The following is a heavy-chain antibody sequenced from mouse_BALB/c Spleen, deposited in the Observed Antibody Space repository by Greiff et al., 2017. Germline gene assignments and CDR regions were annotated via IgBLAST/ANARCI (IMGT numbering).Heavy chain of an antibody. CDR3: ARGSYWYFDV. V-gene: IGHV3-6*02. CDR2: ISYDGSN. Sequence: EVKLEESGPGLVKPSQSLSLTCSVTGYSITSGYYWNWIRQFPGNKLEWMGYISYDGSNNYNPSLKNRISITRDTSKNQFFRKLNSVTTEDTATYYCARGSYWYFDVWGAGTTVTVSS. J-gene: IGHJ1*01. CDR1: GYSITSGYY.